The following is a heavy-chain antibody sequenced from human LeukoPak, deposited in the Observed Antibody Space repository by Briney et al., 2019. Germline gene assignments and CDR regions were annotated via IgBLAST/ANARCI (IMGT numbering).Heavy chain of an antibody. D-gene: IGHD3-9*01. V-gene: IGHV1-46*01. Sequence: GASVKVSCKASGYTFTSYYMHWVRQAPGQGLEWMGIINPSGGSTSYAQKFQGRVTMTRDTSTSTVYMELSSLRSEDTAVYYCARATSYYDILTGSLYYFDYWGQGTLVTVSS. CDR2: INPSGGST. CDR3: ARATSYYDILTGSLYYFDY. J-gene: IGHJ4*02. CDR1: GYTFTSYY.